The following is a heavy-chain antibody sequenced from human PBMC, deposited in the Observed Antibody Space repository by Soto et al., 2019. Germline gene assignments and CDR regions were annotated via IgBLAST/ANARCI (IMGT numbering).Heavy chain of an antibody. D-gene: IGHD6-6*01. CDR1: GGSFSEYF. CDR3: ARQPVSAPGKYFFYQNGLDV. CDR2: IHYRGKT. Sequence: XETLSLSCAVYGGSFSEYFWSWIRQSPGKGLEWIGEIHYRGKTHYNPSLKSRVAISVDTSKNQFSLRLNSVTAADTALYYCARQPVSAPGKYFFYQNGLDVWGQGTTVTVSS. J-gene: IGHJ6*02. V-gene: IGHV4-34*01.